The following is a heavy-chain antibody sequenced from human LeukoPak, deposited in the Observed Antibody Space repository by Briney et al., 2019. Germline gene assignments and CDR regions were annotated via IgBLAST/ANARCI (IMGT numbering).Heavy chain of an antibody. CDR2: IYSGGST. Sequence: EGSLRLSCAASGFTVSTNYMSWVRQAPGKGLEWVSVIYSGGSTYYADSVKGRFTIPRDNSKNMLYLQMSSLRAEDTAVYYCARGSAYSHWGQGTLVTVSS. V-gene: IGHV3-66*02. J-gene: IGHJ4*02. CDR1: GFTVSTNY. D-gene: IGHD3-22*01. CDR3: ARGSAYSH.